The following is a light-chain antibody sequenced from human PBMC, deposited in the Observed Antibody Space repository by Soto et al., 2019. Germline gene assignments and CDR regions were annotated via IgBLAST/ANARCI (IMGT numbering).Light chain of an antibody. CDR3: QQYYSTPWT. CDR1: QSVLYSSNNKNY. CDR2: WAS. J-gene: IGKJ1*01. V-gene: IGKV4-1*01. Sequence: DIVMTQSPDSLAVSLGERATINCKSSQSVLYSSNNKNYLAWYQQKPGQPPKLLIYWASTRESGVPDRFSGSGSETDFTLTISSLQAEDVAAYYCQQYYSTPWTFGQGNKVEIK.